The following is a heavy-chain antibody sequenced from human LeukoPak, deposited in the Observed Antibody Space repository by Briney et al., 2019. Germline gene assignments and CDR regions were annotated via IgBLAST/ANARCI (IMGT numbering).Heavy chain of an antibody. CDR3: ARDPAVVGAFDI. V-gene: IGHV1-46*01. Sequence: GASVKVSCKASGYTFTSYYMHWVRQAPGQGLEWMGIINPSGGSTSYAQKFQGRVTITADKSTSTAYMELSSLRSEDTAVYYCARDPAVVGAFDIWGQGTMVTVSS. CDR1: GYTFTSYY. CDR2: INPSGGST. D-gene: IGHD4-23*01. J-gene: IGHJ3*02.